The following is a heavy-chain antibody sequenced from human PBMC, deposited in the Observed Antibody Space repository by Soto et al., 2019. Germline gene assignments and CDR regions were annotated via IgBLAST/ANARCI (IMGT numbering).Heavy chain of an antibody. D-gene: IGHD2-15*01. CDR1: GFTVISNY. Sequence: WGSLRLSCAASGFTVISNYISCVRHSPWKWREWVSGIYSGGSTYYADSVKGRITISRDNSKNTLYLQMNSLRAEDTAVYYCVSGKDSGLGPWGKETRVTVSS. CDR3: VSGKDSGLGP. J-gene: IGHJ5*02. CDR2: IYSGGST. V-gene: IGHV3-53*01.